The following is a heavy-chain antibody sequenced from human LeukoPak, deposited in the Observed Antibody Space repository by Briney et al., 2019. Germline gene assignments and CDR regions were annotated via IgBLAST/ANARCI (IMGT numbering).Heavy chain of an antibody. V-gene: IGHV4-4*02. D-gene: IGHD2-15*01. Sequence: PSETLSLTCAVSGGSISSGNWWSWVRQPPGKGPEWIAEIYHSGSTNYNPPLKSRVTISVDKPKNQFSLKLSSVTAADTAIYYCARVVVVTAMLKDWFDPWGQGTLVTVSS. CDR2: IYHSGST. CDR1: GGSISSGNW. CDR3: ARVVVVTAMLKDWFDP. J-gene: IGHJ5*02.